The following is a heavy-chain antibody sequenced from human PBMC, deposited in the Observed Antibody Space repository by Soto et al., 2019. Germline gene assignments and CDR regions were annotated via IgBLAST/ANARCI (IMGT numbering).Heavy chain of an antibody. CDR2: IYHSGNT. CDR3: ARTRGYYDSSGFDY. V-gene: IGHV4-30-2*01. D-gene: IGHD3-22*01. CDR1: GGSISSDGYS. J-gene: IGHJ4*02. Sequence: PSETLSLTCAVSGGSISSDGYSWSWIRQPPGKGLEWIGYIYHSGNTFYNPSLKSRVTISVDRSKTQLSLRLTSVTAADTAVYYCARTRGYYDSSGFDYWGQGTLVTVSS.